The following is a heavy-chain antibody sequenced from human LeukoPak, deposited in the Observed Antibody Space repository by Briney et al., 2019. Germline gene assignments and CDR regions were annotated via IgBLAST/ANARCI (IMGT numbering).Heavy chain of an antibody. CDR1: GFTFGDYA. V-gene: IGHV3-49*03. Sequence: GGSLRLSCTGSGFTFGDYAMSWFRQAPGKGLEWVGFIRSKTYGGTTEYAASVKGRFTISRDDSKSNAYLQMNSLKTEDTAVYYCTRGTGLRYFDWPFDYWGQGTLVTVSS. J-gene: IGHJ4*02. CDR2: IRSKTYGGTT. CDR3: TRGTGLRYFDWPFDY. D-gene: IGHD3-9*01.